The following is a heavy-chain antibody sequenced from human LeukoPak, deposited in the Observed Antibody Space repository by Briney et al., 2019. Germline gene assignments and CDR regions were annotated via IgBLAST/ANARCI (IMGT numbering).Heavy chain of an antibody. CDR2: IAKDGRGK. CDR3: SRDRDYYAIDY. CDR1: GFTFSSYW. D-gene: IGHD3-22*01. J-gene: IGHJ4*02. Sequence: GGSLRLSCAASGFTFSSYWMGWVRQAPGMGLEWVANIAKDGRGKNYLGSVKGRFTIFRDNAKNSLSLQMNSLRAEDTAVYYCSRDRDYYAIDYWGQGTLVTVSS. V-gene: IGHV3-7*01.